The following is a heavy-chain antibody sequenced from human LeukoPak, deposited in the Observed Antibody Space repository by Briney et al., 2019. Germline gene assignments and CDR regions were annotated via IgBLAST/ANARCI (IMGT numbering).Heavy chain of an antibody. CDR1: GFTFSSYW. V-gene: IGHV3-74*01. J-gene: IGHJ4*02. D-gene: IGHD3-22*01. CDR3: ARDYSSGYYSGYFDY. CDR2: MNSDGSST. Sequence: GGSLRLSCAASGFTFSSYWMHWVRQAPGKGLVWVSRMNSDGSSTSYADSVKGRFTISRDNAKNTLYLQMNSLRAEDTAVYYCARDYSSGYYSGYFDYWGQGTLVTVSS.